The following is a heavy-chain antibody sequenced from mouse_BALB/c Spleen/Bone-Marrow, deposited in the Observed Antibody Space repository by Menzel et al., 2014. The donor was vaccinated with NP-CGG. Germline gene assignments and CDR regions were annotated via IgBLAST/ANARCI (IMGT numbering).Heavy chain of an antibody. V-gene: IGHV1-80*01. CDR3: ARVDGYYPYYAMDY. CDR2: IYPGDGDT. D-gene: IGHD2-3*01. CDR1: GYAFSSYW. J-gene: IGHJ4*01. Sequence: QVQLKHSGAELVRPGSSVKISCKASGYAFSSYWMNWVKQRPGQGLEWIGQIYPGDGDTNYNGKFKGKATLTADKSSSTAYMQLSSLTSEDSAVYFCARVDGYYPYYAMDYWGQGTSVTVSS.